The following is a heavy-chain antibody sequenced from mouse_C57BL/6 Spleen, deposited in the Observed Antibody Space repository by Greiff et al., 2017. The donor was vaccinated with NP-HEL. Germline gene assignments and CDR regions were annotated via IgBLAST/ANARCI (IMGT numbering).Heavy chain of an antibody. Sequence: EVKLVESGGGLVQPGGSLSLSCAASGFTFTDYYLSWVRQPPGKALEWLGFIRNKANGYTTEYSASLQGRFTISRDNSQSILYLQMNALRAEDSATYYCAIYITTVVATEGYFDVWGTGTTVTVSS. D-gene: IGHD1-1*01. V-gene: IGHV7-3*01. CDR1: GFTFTDYY. CDR3: AIYITTVVATEGYFDV. CDR2: IRNKANGYTT. J-gene: IGHJ1*03.